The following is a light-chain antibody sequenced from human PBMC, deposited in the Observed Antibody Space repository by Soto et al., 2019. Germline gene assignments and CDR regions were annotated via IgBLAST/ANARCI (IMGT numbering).Light chain of an antibody. CDR3: QFYGSSLIT. Sequence: IVLTQSPGNLSLSPGETATLSCMVSQIIKTFYFGWYQQKPGQSPRLLIYGVYSRATGTPDRFSGSGSGTDFTLTISRLEPEDSAVYYCQFYGSSLITFGQGTRLEIK. V-gene: IGKV3-20*01. CDR2: GVY. J-gene: IGKJ5*01. CDR1: QIIKTFY.